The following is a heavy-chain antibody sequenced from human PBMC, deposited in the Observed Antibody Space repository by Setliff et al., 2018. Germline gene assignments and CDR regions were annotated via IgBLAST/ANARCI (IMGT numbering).Heavy chain of an antibody. J-gene: IGHJ6*03. CDR1: GGSISSSY. CDR3: ASAYYYAAGNSHNYYMDV. Sequence: SETLSLTCTVSGGSISSSYWSWVRQPPGNGLEWVGYFYHSGNMNYNPSMKCRVTISVDTSNNRLSLQLTTVSAADTAIYYCASAYYYAAGNSHNYYMDVWGKGTAVTVYS. V-gene: IGHV4-59*08. CDR2: FYHSGNM. D-gene: IGHD3-10*01.